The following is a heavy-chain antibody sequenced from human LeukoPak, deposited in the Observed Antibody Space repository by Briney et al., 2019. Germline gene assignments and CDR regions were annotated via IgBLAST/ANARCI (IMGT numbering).Heavy chain of an antibody. J-gene: IGHJ4*02. D-gene: IGHD4-17*01. CDR3: ARLDYGDESYFDY. V-gene: IGHV4-39*01. CDR2: IYYSGST. CDR1: GGSISSSSYY. Sequence: PXETLSLTCTVSGGSISSSSYYWGWLRQPPGKGLEWIGSIYYSGSTYYNPSLKSRVTISVDTSKNQSSLKLSSVTAADTAVYYCARLDYGDESYFDYWGQGTLVTVSS.